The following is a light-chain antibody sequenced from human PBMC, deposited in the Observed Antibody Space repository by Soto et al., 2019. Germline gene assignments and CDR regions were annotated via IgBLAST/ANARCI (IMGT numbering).Light chain of an antibody. Sequence: QSALTQPASVSGSPGQSITISCTVTGSDVRTYNLVSWYQQHPGKVPKLIIYEASKRPSGVSNRFSGSKSGATASLTISGLLPEDEAVYFCCTYAGHVPKFGGGTKLTVL. CDR2: EAS. CDR3: CTYAGHVPK. J-gene: IGLJ2*01. V-gene: IGLV2-23*01. CDR1: GSDVRTYNL.